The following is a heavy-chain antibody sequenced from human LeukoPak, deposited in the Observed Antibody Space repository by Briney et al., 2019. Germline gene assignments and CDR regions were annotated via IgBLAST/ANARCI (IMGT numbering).Heavy chain of an antibody. V-gene: IGHV1-69*13. CDR3: ARIANPYYYDSSGYSYYFDY. J-gene: IGHJ4*02. Sequence: GASVKVSCKASGGTFSSYAISWVRQAPGQGLEWMGGIIPIFGTANYAQKFQGRVTITADESTSTAYMELSSLRSEDTAVYYCARIANPYYYDSSGYSYYFDYWGQGTLVTVSS. CDR2: IIPIFGTA. D-gene: IGHD3-22*01. CDR1: GGTFSSYA.